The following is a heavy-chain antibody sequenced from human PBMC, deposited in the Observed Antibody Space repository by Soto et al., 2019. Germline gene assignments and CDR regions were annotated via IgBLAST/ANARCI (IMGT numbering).Heavy chain of an antibody. D-gene: IGHD6-13*01. CDR2: ISSSSSYI. Sequence: PGGSLRLSCAAAGLTFSGYGMNLVRQAPGKGLEWVSSISSSSSYIYYADSVKGRFTISRDNAKNSLYLQMNSLRAEDTAVYYCARDLYLAAAGVFDYWGQGTLVTVSS. J-gene: IGHJ4*02. CDR3: ARDLYLAAAGVFDY. CDR1: GLTFSGYG. V-gene: IGHV3-21*01.